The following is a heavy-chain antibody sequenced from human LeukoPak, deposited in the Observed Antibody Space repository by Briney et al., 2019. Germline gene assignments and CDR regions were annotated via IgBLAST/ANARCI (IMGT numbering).Heavy chain of an antibody. D-gene: IGHD3-10*02. CDR2: ISSSGSTI. CDR1: GFTFSSYE. Sequence: GGSLRLSCTASGFTFSSYEMNWVRQAPGKGLEWVSNISSSGSTIYYADSVKGRFTISRDNAKNSLYLQMNSLRAEDTAVYYCAELGITMIGGVWGKGTTVTISS. CDR3: AELGITMIGGV. J-gene: IGHJ6*04. V-gene: IGHV3-48*03.